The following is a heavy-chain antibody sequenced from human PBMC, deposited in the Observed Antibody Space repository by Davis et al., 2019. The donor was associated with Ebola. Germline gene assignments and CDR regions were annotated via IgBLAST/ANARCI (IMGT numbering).Heavy chain of an antibody. D-gene: IGHD6-13*01. V-gene: IGHV3-64D*08. CDR3: VKGIAAAGTYY. CDR1: GFIFSSYA. J-gene: IGHJ4*02. CDR2: ISSNGGST. Sequence: GESLKISCSASGFIFSSYAMHWVRQAPGKGLEYVSAISSNGGSTYYADSVKGRFTISRDNSKNTLYLQMSSLRAEDTAVYYCVKGIAAAGTYYWGQGTLVTVSS.